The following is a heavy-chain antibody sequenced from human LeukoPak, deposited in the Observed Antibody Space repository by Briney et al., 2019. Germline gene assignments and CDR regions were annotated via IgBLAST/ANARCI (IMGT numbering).Heavy chain of an antibody. CDR1: GYTLTELS. CDR2: FDPEDGET. V-gene: IGHV1-24*01. J-gene: IGHJ4*02. Sequence: ASVKVSCKVSGYTLTELSMHWVRQAPGKGLEWMGGFDPEDGETIYAQKFQGRVTMTEDTSTDTAYMELSSLGSEDTAVYYCATGRTPDRAIDLGPYYFDYWGQGTLVTVSS. D-gene: IGHD3/OR15-3a*01. CDR3: ATGRTPDRAIDLGPYYFDY.